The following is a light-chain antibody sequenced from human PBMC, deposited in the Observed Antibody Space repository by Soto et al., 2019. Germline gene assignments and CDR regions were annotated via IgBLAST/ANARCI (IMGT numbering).Light chain of an antibody. V-gene: IGLV2-14*01. J-gene: IGLJ1*01. CDR2: EVS. CDR3: SSYTSSSIDYV. CDR1: SSDVGGYNY. Sequence: QSALTQPASVSGSPGQSITISCTGTSSDVGGYNYVSWYQQHPGKAPKLMIYEVSNRPSGVSIRFSGSKSGNTASLTISGLQAEDEADYYCSSYTSSSIDYVFGTGTKVTVL.